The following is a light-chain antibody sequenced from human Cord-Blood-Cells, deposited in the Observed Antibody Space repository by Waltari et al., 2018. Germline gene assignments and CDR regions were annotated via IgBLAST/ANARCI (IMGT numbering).Light chain of an antibody. V-gene: IGLV2-14*01. Sequence: QSALTQPASVSGFPGQSITISCTGTSSDVGGYNYVSWSQQHPGNAPKLMIYDVSNRPSGVSNRFSGSKSGNTASLTISGLQAEDEADYYCSSYTSSSTLEGVFGGGTKLTVL. CDR2: DVS. J-gene: IGLJ2*01. CDR1: SSDVGGYNY. CDR3: SSYTSSSTLEGV.